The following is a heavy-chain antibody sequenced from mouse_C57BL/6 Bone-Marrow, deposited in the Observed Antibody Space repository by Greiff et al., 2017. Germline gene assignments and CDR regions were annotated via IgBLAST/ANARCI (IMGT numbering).Heavy chain of an antibody. D-gene: IGHD2-4*01. CDR1: GFTFSSYG. CDR3: AREGLYYAMDY. V-gene: IGHV5-6*01. J-gene: IGHJ4*01. CDR2: ISSGGSYT. Sequence: EVKLQESGGDLVKPGGSLKLSCAASGFTFSSYGMSWVRQTPDKRLEWVATISSGGSYTYYPDSVKGRFTISRDNAKNTLYLQMSSLKSEDTAMYYCAREGLYYAMDYWGQGTSVTVSS.